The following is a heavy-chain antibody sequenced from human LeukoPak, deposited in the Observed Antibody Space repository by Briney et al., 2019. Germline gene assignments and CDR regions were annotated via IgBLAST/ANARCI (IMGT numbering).Heavy chain of an antibody. V-gene: IGHV3-53*01. CDR2: IYSGGTT. CDR1: GVSASSDL. CDR3: ARDGYGYNYMDV. J-gene: IGHJ6*03. Sequence: GSLTPSSAASGVSASSDLMGWVRQAPREGMGWVSVIYSGGTTYNADSVRGRFTISRDNSKNMLYLQMNSLRAEDTAVYYCARDGYGYNYMDVWGKGTTVTVSS. D-gene: IGHD5-12*01.